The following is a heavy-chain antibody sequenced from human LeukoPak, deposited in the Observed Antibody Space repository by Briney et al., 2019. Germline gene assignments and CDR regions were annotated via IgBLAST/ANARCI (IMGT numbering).Heavy chain of an antibody. J-gene: IGHJ4*02. CDR1: GFTFSSYG. Sequence: GGSLRLSCAASGFTFSSYGMQWVRQAPGKGLEWVAVIWYDGSNKYYADSVKGRFTISRDNSKNTLYLQMNSLRAEDTAVYYCASLSLTRADYWGQGTLVTVSS. D-gene: IGHD2-2*01. CDR2: IWYDGSNK. V-gene: IGHV3-33*01. CDR3: ASLSLTRADY.